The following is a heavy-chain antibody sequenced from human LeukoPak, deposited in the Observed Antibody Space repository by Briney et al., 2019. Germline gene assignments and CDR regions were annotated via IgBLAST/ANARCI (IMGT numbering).Heavy chain of an antibody. J-gene: IGHJ6*03. Sequence: PGGSLRLSCAASGFTVSSNHMSWVRQAPGKGLEWVSVIYSGGSTYYADSVKGRFTISRDNSKNTLYLQMNSLRAEDTAVYYCAREPVLGYCSGGSCYPQNYYMDVWGKGTTVTVSS. V-gene: IGHV3-53*01. CDR3: AREPVLGYCSGGSCYPQNYYMDV. CDR2: IYSGGST. D-gene: IGHD2-15*01. CDR1: GFTVSSNH.